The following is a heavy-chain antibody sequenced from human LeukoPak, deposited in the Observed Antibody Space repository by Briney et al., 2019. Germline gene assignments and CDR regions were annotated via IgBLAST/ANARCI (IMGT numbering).Heavy chain of an antibody. CDR3: VSYGSGSHDY. CDR1: GFTFSNAW. V-gene: IGHV3-15*01. J-gene: IGHJ4*02. CDR2: IKTKTEGGTT. Sequence: PGGSLRLSCAASGFTFSNAWMNWVRQAPGKGLEWVGRIKTKTEGGTTDYAAPVKGRFTISRDDSKNTVYLQMNSLKTEDTAVYYCVSYGSGSHDYWGQGSLVTVSS. D-gene: IGHD3-10*01.